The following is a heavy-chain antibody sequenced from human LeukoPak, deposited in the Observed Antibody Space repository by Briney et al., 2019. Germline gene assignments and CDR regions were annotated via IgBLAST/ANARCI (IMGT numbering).Heavy chain of an antibody. V-gene: IGHV4-34*01. CDR2: INHSGST. D-gene: IGHD2-21*02. J-gene: IGHJ3*01. CDR1: GGSFSGYY. CDR3: ARIRIIPGDRDAFDV. Sequence: PSETLSLTCAVDGGSFSGYYWSWTRQSPGRGLDWIGEINHSGSTNYNPFLKSRVTMSVDSSKNQFSLKLTSVTAADTAVYYCARIRIIPGDRDAFDVWGPGTVVTVSS.